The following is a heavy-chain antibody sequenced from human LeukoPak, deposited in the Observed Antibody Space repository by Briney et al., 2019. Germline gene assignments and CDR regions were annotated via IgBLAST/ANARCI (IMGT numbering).Heavy chain of an antibody. J-gene: IGHJ6*03. CDR1: GFTFGSYA. CDR3: ARSVVEYYYYYMDV. Sequence: PGRSLRLSCAASGFTFGSYAMHWVRQAPGKGLEWVAVISYDGSNKYYADSVKGRFTISRDNSKNTLYLQMNSLRAEDTAVYYCARSVVEYYYYYMDVWGKGTTVTVSS. D-gene: IGHD4-23*01. V-gene: IGHV3-30*04. CDR2: ISYDGSNK.